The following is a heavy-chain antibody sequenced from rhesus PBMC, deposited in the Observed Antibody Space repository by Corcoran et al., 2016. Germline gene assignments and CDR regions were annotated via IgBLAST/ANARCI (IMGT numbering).Heavy chain of an antibody. Sequence: EVQLVESGGGLVQPGGSLRLSWAASGFTFSLFGFHWVRQAPGKGLEWVAVISSDGSNKNHADSVRDRFTVSRDNSKNVLYLQMSTLKLEDTAVYYCTRFDYWGQGVLVTVSS. J-gene: IGHJ4*01. CDR2: ISSDGSNK. CDR3: TRFDY. CDR1: GFTFSLFG. V-gene: IGHV3-54*02.